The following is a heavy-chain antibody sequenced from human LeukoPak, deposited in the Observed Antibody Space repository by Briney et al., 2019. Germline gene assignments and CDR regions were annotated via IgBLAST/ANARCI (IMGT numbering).Heavy chain of an antibody. CDR1: GFTFSSYA. CDR2: MWYHGRDQ. J-gene: IGHJ4*02. CDR3: ARDGDPSGHYTVFDY. V-gene: IGHV3-33*08. Sequence: GGSLRLSCAASGFTFSSYAMSWVRQAPGKGLEWVAVMWYHGRDQYYADSVKGRFTISRDTSKNTLYLEMNSLRAEDTAVYYCARDGDPSGHYTVFDYWGQGTLVTVSS. D-gene: IGHD3-22*01.